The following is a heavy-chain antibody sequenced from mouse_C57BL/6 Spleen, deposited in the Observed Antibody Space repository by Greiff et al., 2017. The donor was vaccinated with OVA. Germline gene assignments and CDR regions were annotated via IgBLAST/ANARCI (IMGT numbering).Heavy chain of an antibody. CDR3: ARNYYSPAWFAY. V-gene: IGHV1-55*01. CDR1: GYTFTSYW. J-gene: IGHJ3*01. D-gene: IGHD1-1*01. CDR2: IYPGSGST. Sequence: QVQLQQPGAELVKPGASVKLSCKASGYTFTSYWITWVKQRPGQGLEWIGDIYPGSGSTNYNEKFKSKATLTVDTSSSTAYMQLSSLTSEDSAVYDGARNYYSPAWFAYWGQGTLVTVSA.